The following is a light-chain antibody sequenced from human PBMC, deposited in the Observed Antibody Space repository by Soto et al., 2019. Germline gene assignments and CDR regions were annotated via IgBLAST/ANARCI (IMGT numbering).Light chain of an antibody. Sequence: DVQMTQSPSTLSASVGDRDTITCRASQSVTSWLAWYQQKPGKAPKVLIYDAFSLESGVPSRFRGSGSGTEFTLTISSLHPDDFATYYCHYYNSYPGTFGQGTKVEIK. V-gene: IGKV1-5*01. CDR3: HYYNSYPGT. CDR2: DAF. CDR1: QSVTSW. J-gene: IGKJ1*01.